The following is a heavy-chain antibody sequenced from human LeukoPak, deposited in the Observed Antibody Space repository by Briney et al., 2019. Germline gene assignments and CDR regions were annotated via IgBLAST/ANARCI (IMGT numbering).Heavy chain of an antibody. CDR1: GFTFSSYA. J-gene: IGHJ4*02. CDR3: ARDTLGEGEDANYAVYYFDY. CDR2: ISYDGRNK. D-gene: IGHD4/OR15-4a*01. Sequence: GGSLRLSCAASGFTFSSYAMHWVRQAPGKGLEWVAVISYDGRNKYYADSVKGRFTISRDNGKNSLDLQMNSLRADDTAFYYCARDTLGEGEDANYAVYYFDYWGQGTLVTVSS. V-gene: IGHV3-30*04.